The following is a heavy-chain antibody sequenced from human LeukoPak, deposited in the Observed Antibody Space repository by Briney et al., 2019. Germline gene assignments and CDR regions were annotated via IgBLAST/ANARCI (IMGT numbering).Heavy chain of an antibody. V-gene: IGHV4-34*01. CDR3: ARSPGDFDY. CDR2: INHSGST. CDR1: GGSFSGYY. J-gene: IGHJ4*02. Sequence: SETLSLTCAVYGGSFSGYYWSWIRQPPGKGLEWIGEINHSGSTNYNPSLKSRVTISVDTSKNQFSLKLSSVTAADTAVYYCARSPGDFDYWGQGTLVTVCS.